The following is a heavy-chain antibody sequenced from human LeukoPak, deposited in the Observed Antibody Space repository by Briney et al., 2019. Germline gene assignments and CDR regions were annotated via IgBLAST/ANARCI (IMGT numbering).Heavy chain of an antibody. CDR1: GYTFTGYY. J-gene: IGHJ4*02. D-gene: IGHD5-18*01. Sequence: ASVKVSCKASGYTFTGYYMHWVRQAPGQGLELMGWINPNSGGTNYAQKFQGRVTMTRDTSISTVYMELSRLRSDDTAVYYCARDPVDTAMVTGGYWGQGTLVTVSS. V-gene: IGHV1-2*02. CDR3: ARDPVDTAMVTGGY. CDR2: INPNSGGT.